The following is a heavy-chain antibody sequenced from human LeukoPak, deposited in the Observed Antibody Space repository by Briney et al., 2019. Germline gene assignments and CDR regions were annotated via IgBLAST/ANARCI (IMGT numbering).Heavy chain of an antibody. CDR2: IYTSGGT. J-gene: IGHJ6*03. Sequence: SETLSLTCTVSGGSISSGSYYWSWIRQPAGKGLEWIGRIYTSGGTNYNPSLKSRVTISVDTSKNQFSLKLSSVTAADTAVYYCARMGVAGYYYMDVWGKGTTVTDSS. V-gene: IGHV4-61*02. D-gene: IGHD6-19*01. CDR3: ARMGVAGYYYMDV. CDR1: GGSISSGSYY.